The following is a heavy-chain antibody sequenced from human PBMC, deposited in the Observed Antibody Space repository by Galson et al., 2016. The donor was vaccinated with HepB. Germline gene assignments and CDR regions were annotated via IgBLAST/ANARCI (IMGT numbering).Heavy chain of an antibody. Sequence: SLRLSCAASGLTFSSYGMHWVRQAPGKGLEWVAVVGYDGSHENYADSVKGRFIISRDNSKNTLYLQMNSLRAEDTGVYYCARANDFWSGYYTWAAYYYYMDVWGKGTTVTVAS. J-gene: IGHJ6*03. CDR2: VGYDGSHE. CDR1: GLTFSSYG. CDR3: ARANDFWSGYYTWAAYYYYMDV. D-gene: IGHD3-3*01. V-gene: IGHV3-33*01.